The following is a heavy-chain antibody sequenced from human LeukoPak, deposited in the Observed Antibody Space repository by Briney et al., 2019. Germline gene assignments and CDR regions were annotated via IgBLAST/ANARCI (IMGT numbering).Heavy chain of an antibody. CDR3: AKDEVDTAMGPFDY. CDR2: ISSSGGST. D-gene: IGHD5-18*01. Sequence: PGGSLRLSCAAAGSTLSCSGMSWVRLAPGKGLEWVSSISSSGGSTYYGDSVKGRFTISRDNSKNTLYLQMNSLRAEDTAVYYCAKDEVDTAMGPFDYWGQGTLVTVSS. J-gene: IGHJ4*02. V-gene: IGHV3-23*01. CDR1: GSTLSCSG.